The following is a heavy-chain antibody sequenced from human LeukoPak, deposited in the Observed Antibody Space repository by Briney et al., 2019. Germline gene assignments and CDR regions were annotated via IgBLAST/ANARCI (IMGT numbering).Heavy chain of an antibody. D-gene: IGHD6-13*01. Sequence: GGSLRLSCAASGFTFSTYAMHWVRQAPGKGLEWVAVMSYDGSNIYYADSVKGRFTISRGNSKNTLYLQMNSLRAEDTAMYYCARSKAAADPYYHYYGMDVWGQGTTVTVSS. CDR3: ARSKAAADPYYHYYGMDV. CDR1: GFTFSTYA. J-gene: IGHJ6*02. V-gene: IGHV3-30-3*01. CDR2: MSYDGSNI.